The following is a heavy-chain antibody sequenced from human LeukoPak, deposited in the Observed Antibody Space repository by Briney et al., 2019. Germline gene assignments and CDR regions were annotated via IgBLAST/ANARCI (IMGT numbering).Heavy chain of an antibody. V-gene: IGHV1-46*01. CDR2: INPSGGST. CDR1: GYTFTSYY. J-gene: IGHJ3*02. D-gene: IGHD3-16*02. Sequence: GASVKVSCKASGYTFTSYYMHWVRQAPGQGLEWMGIINPSGGSTSYAQKFQGRVTMTRDMSTSTAYMELSRLRSDDTAVYYCARESTVWGSYRYVDAFDIWGQGTMVTVSS. CDR3: ARESTVWGSYRYVDAFDI.